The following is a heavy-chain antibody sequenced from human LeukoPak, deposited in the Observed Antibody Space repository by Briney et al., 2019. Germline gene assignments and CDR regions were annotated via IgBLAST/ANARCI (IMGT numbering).Heavy chain of an antibody. CDR2: ISGSGGST. D-gene: IGHD3-3*01. V-gene: IGHV3-23*01. CDR3: AKLHDFWSGYSYY. CDR1: GFTFSSYA. Sequence: GGSLRLSCAASGFTFSSYAMSWVRQAPGKGLEWVSAISGSGGSTYYADSVKGRFTISRDNSKNTLYLQMNSVRAEDTGVYYCAKLHDFWSGYSYYWGQGTLVTVS. J-gene: IGHJ4*02.